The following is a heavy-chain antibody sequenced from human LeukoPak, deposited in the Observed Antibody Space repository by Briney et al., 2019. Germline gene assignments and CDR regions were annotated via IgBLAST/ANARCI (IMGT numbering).Heavy chain of an antibody. Sequence: GGSLRLSCAASRFTFSSYAMSWVRQAPGKGLEWVSAIRGSGESTSYADSVKGRFTISRDNSKNTLYLQMNSLRAEDTAVYYCAKLWGYYFDYWGQGTLVTVSS. CDR3: AKLWGYYFDY. V-gene: IGHV3-23*01. D-gene: IGHD2-21*01. CDR2: IRGSGEST. CDR1: RFTFSSYA. J-gene: IGHJ4*02.